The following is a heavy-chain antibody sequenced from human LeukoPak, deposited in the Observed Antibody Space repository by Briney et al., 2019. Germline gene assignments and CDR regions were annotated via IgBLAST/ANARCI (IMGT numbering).Heavy chain of an antibody. Sequence: GGSLGFSGAAPGLIFMDFWRSGFGQAPGRGPEWVANIKYDGGESYYVDSVKGRFTISRDNAKNSLYLQMNSLRVEDTAIYYCVRGGQRFDPWGQGTLVTVSS. J-gene: IGHJ5*02. D-gene: IGHD3/OR15-3a*01. V-gene: IGHV3-7*01. CDR2: IKYDGGES. CDR1: GLIFMDFW. CDR3: VRGGQRFDP.